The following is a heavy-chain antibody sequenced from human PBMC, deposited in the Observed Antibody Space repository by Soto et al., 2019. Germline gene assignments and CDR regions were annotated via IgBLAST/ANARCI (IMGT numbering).Heavy chain of an antibody. V-gene: IGHV4-34*01. CDR1: GGSFSGYY. CDR2: INHSGST. J-gene: IGHJ5*02. D-gene: IGHD3-16*01. Sequence: SETLSLTCAVYGGSFSGYYWSWIRQPPEKGLEWIGEINHSGSTNYNPSLKSRVTISVDTSKNQFSLKLSSVTAADTAVYYCAFGVLPISPTSWFAPWGQGTLVTVSS. CDR3: AFGVLPISPTSWFAP.